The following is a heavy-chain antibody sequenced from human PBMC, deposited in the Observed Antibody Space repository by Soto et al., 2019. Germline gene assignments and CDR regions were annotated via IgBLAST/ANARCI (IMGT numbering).Heavy chain of an antibody. V-gene: IGHV4-59*01. CDR2: IYYSGGT. CDR3: ARVNTGFDY. J-gene: IGHJ4*02. CDR1: GGSISSYY. Sequence: PSETLSLTCTVSGGSISSYYWSWIRQPPGKGLEWIGYIYYSGGTNYNPSLKSRVTISVDTSKNQFSLKLSSVTAADTAVYYCARVNTGFDYSGQGTLVTVSS.